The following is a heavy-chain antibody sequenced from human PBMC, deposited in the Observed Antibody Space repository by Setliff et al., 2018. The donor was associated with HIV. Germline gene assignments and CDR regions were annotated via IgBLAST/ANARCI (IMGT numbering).Heavy chain of an antibody. V-gene: IGHV1-69*13. J-gene: IGHJ2*01. CDR1: GGTFSSYA. CDR3: ARDRPLYCSGGSCYGYFDL. D-gene: IGHD2-15*01. Sequence: SVKVSCKASGGTFSSYAISWVRQAPGQGLEWMGGTIPIFGTANYAQKFQGRVTITADESTSTAYMELSSLRSEDTAVYYCARDRPLYCSGGSCYGYFDLWGRGTLVTVSS. CDR2: TIPIFGTA.